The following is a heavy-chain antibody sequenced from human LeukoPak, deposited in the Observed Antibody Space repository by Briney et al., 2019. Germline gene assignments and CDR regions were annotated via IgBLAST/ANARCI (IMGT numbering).Heavy chain of an antibody. CDR2: INTNSGET. J-gene: IGHJ4*02. D-gene: IGHD4-17*01. CDR3: AKDRAYGKAEGPIDY. CDR1: VYTFTVYY. Sequence: ASVKLSCNSSVYTFTVYYGYCWRWAPGQGLEWMGWINTNSGETNSAQKFQGRVNMTGDTSISTAYMELRRVTSDDTAVYYSAKDRAYGKAEGPIDYWGQGTLVTVSS. V-gene: IGHV1-2*02.